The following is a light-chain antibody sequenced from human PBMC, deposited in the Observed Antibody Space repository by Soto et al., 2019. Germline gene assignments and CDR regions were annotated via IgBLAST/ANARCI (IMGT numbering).Light chain of an antibody. CDR2: EVS. CDR1: SSDVGGYNY. Sequence: QSALTQPASVSGSPGQSITISCTGTSSDVGGYNYVSWYQQHPGKAPKLMIYEVSNRPSGVSNRFSGSKSGNTASLTISGLQAEDEADYYCSLYTSSSTLYVFGTGTKLTVL. V-gene: IGLV2-14*01. J-gene: IGLJ1*01. CDR3: SLYTSSSTLYV.